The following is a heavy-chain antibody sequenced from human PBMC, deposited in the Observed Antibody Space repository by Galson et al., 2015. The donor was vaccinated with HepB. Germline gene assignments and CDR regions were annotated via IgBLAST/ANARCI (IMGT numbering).Heavy chain of an antibody. CDR1: GFTFTSSA. CDR2: IVVGSGNT. D-gene: IGHD3-3*01. J-gene: IGHJ6*02. Sequence: SVKVSCKASGFTFTSSAVQWVRQARGQRLEWIGWIVVGSGNTNYAQKFQERVTITRDMSTSTAYMELSSLRSEDTAVYYCAADSQVRFLEWLRFYGMDVWGQGTTVTVSS. V-gene: IGHV1-58*01. CDR3: AADSQVRFLEWLRFYGMDV.